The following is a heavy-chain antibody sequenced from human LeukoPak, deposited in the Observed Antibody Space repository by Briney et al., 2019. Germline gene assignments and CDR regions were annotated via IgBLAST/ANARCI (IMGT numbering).Heavy chain of an antibody. J-gene: IGHJ4*02. CDR1: GGSFSGYY. V-gene: IGHV4-34*01. CDR2: INHSGST. CDR3: ARGLRRKWFGESYFDY. Sequence: PSETLSLTCAVYGGSFSGYYWSWIRQPPGKGLEWIGEINHSGSTNCNPSLKSRVTISVDTSKNQFSLKLSSVTAADTAVYYCARGLRRKWFGESYFDYWGQGTLVTVSS. D-gene: IGHD3-10*01.